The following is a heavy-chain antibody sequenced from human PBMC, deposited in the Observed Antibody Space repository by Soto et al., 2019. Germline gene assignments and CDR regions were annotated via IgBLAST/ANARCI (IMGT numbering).Heavy chain of an antibody. CDR3: ARRLEMATSRNYYYYYYGMDV. CDR1: GGSISSGGYS. D-gene: IGHD5-12*01. CDR2: IYHSGST. J-gene: IGHJ6*02. V-gene: IGHV4-30-2*01. Sequence: SETRSLTCAVSGGSISSGGYSWSWIRQPPGKGLEWIGYIYHSGSTYYNPSLKSRVTISVDRSKNQFSLKLSSVTAADTAVYYCARRLEMATSRNYYYYYYGMDVWGQGTTVTVSS.